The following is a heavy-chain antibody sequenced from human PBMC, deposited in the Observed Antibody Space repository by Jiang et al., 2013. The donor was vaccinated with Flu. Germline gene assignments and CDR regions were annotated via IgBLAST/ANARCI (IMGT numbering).Heavy chain of an antibody. Sequence: KPTQTLTLTCTFSGFSLSTSGMCVSWIRQTPGKALEWLARIDWDDDKDYSTSLRTRLTISKDTSKNQVVLTVTNMDPVDTATYFCARSRYSSGWHPYDYWGQGTLVTVSS. D-gene: IGHD6-19*01. J-gene: IGHJ4*02. V-gene: IGHV2-70*11. CDR1: GFSLSTSGMC. CDR3: ARSRYSSGWHPYDY. CDR2: IDWDDDK.